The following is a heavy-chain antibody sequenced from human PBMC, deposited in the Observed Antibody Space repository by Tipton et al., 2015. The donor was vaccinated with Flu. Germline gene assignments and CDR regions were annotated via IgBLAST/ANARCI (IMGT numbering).Heavy chain of an antibody. CDR3: ARVYYGSGFYFDY. CDR2: ISSSGSTI. V-gene: IGHV3-48*03. CDR1: GFTFSSYE. J-gene: IGHJ4*02. Sequence: GSLRLSCAASGFTFSSYEMNWVRQAPGKGLEWVSYISSSGSTIYYADSVKGRFTISRDNAKNSLYLQMNSLRAEDTAVYYCARVYYGSGFYFDYWGQGTLVTVSS. D-gene: IGHD3-10*01.